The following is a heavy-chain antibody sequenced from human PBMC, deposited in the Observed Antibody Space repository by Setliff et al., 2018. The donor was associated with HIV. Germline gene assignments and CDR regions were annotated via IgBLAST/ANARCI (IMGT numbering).Heavy chain of an antibody. CDR2: ISSSDNTI. CDR3: VWGSGA. D-gene: IGHD3-16*01. J-gene: IGHJ4*02. V-gene: IGHV3-48*03. Sequence: PGGSLRLSCAASGFTFSSYEMNWVRQAPGKGLEWVSYISSSDNTIHYADSARGRFTISRDNAKNTLYLQMNNLRTEDTAVYYSVWGSGAWGQGTLVTVSS. CDR1: GFTFSSYE.